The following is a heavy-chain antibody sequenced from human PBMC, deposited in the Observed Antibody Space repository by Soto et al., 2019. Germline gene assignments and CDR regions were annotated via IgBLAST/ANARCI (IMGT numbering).Heavy chain of an antibody. CDR1: GFTFSIYA. D-gene: IGHD3-22*01. Sequence: LGGSLRLSCAASGFTFSIYAMSWVRQAPGKGLEWVSAISGSGGSTYYADSVKGRFTISRDNSKNTLYLQMNSLRAEDTAVYYCAKDYFSTGYYYGFDYWGQGTLVTVSS. J-gene: IGHJ4*02. CDR2: ISGSGGST. CDR3: AKDYFSTGYYYGFDY. V-gene: IGHV3-23*01.